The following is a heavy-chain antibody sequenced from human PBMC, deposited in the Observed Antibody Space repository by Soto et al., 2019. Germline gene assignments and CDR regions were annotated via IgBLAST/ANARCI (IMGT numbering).Heavy chain of an antibody. CDR3: AKIPWGYCSSTSCYGPFDY. D-gene: IGHD2-2*01. CDR1: GFTFSSYA. CDR2: ISGSGGST. J-gene: IGHJ4*02. V-gene: IGHV3-23*01. Sequence: GGSLRLSCAASGFTFSSYAMSWVCQAPGKGLEWVSAISGSGGSTYHADSVKGRFTISRDNSKNTLYLQMNSLRAEDTAVYYCAKIPWGYCSSTSCYGPFDYWGQGTLVTVSS.